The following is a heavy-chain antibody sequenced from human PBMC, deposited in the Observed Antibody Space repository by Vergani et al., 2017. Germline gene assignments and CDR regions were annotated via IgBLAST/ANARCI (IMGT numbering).Heavy chain of an antibody. CDR2: ICHTDDT. V-gene: IGHV4-4*03. CDR3: ATIGYRRWGYYFDY. Sequence: QVQLQESGPGLVKPPGTLSLTCAVSGDSISSNNCWTWVRHPPGKGLGWIGEICHTDDTKYSPSLKSRVTVSVDESRNLFSLRINSVTAADTAVYYCATIGYRRWGYYFDYWGQGILVTVSS. CDR1: GDSISSNNC. J-gene: IGHJ4*02. D-gene: IGHD2-2*02.